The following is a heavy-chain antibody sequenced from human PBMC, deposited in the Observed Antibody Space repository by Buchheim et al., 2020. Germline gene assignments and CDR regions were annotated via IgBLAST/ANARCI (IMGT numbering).Heavy chain of an antibody. V-gene: IGHV3-30*18. CDR3: AKDLGWLRYFDY. CDR1: GFTFSSYG. J-gene: IGHJ4*02. CDR2: ISYDGSNK. D-gene: IGHD5-12*01. Sequence: QVQLVESGGGVVQPGRSLRLSCAASGFTFSSYGMHWVRQAPGKGLEWVAVISYDGSNKYYADSVKGRFTISRDNSKNTLYLQMNSLRAEDTAVYYCAKDLGWLRYFDYWGQGTL.